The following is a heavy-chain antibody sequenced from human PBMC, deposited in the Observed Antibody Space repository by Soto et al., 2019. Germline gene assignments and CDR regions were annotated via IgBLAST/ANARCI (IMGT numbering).Heavy chain of an antibody. J-gene: IGHJ6*02. CDR3: ARTPGTTGIDYYYYGMDV. CDR2: ISAYNGNT. D-gene: IGHD1-1*01. V-gene: IGHV1-18*01. Sequence: ASVKVSCKASGYTLTSYGISWVRQAPGQGLEWMGWISAYNGNTNYAQKLQGRVTMTTDTSTSTAYMELRSLRSDDTAVYYCARTPGTTGIDYYYYGMDVWGQGTTVTVSS. CDR1: GYTLTSYG.